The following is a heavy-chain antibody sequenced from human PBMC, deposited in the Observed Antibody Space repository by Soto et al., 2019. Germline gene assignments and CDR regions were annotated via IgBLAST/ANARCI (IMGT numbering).Heavy chain of an antibody. J-gene: IGHJ5*02. V-gene: IGHV4-59*12. D-gene: IGHD1-26*01. Sequence: SETLSLTCTVSGDSISTDYWSWIRQSPGKGLEWIGFIYYGGSTNYNPSLKSRVTISVDTSKNQFSLKLSSVTAADTAVYYCARGFRRSGSWKWFDPWGQGTLVTVSS. CDR1: GDSISTDY. CDR2: IYYGGST. CDR3: ARGFRRSGSWKWFDP.